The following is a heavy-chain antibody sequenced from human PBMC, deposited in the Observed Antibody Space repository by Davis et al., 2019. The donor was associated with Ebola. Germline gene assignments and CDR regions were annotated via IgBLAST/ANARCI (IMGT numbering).Heavy chain of an antibody. V-gene: IGHV4-34*01. CDR3: ARQHYYYYYMDV. CDR2: INHSGST. Sequence: SETLSLTCAVYGGSFSGYYWSWIRQPPGKGLEWIGEINHSGSTNYNPPLKSRVTISVDTSKIQFSLKLSSVTAADTAVYYCARQHYYYYYMDVWGKGTTVTVSS. CDR1: GGSFSGYY. J-gene: IGHJ6*03.